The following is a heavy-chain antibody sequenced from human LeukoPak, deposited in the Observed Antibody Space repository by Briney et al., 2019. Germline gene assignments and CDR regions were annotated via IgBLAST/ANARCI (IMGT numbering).Heavy chain of an antibody. CDR3: ARGGNAFDI. V-gene: IGHV3-7*01. CDR1: GLTFSSYW. CDR2: IKQDGSEK. D-gene: IGHD3-16*01. Sequence: GGSLRLSCAASGLTFSSYWMTWVRKAPGKGLEWVANIKQDGSEKYYVDSVKGRFTISRDNAKNSLYLQMNSLRAEDTAVYYCARGGNAFDIWGQGTMVTVS. J-gene: IGHJ3*02.